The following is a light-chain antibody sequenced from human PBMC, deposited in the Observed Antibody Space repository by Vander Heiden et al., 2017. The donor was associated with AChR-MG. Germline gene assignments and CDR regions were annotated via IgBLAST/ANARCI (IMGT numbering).Light chain of an antibody. CDR3: CSYAASDSYV. Sequence: QSALTQPPSASGSLGQSVPISCTGTSSDVGGYGHVSWYQQHPGKAPKLIIFEVNRRPSGVPDRFSGSKSGNSASLRVSGLQSEDEADYYCCSYAASDSYVFGTGTKVTVL. CDR1: SSDVGGYGH. CDR2: EVN. V-gene: IGLV2-8*01. J-gene: IGLJ1*01.